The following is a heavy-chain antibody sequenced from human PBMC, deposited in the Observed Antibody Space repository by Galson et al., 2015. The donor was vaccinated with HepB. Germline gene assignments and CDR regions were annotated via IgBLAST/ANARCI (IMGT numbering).Heavy chain of an antibody. V-gene: IGHV1-69*13. CDR1: GGTFSRYA. J-gene: IGHJ6*02. CDR2: IIPIFGTA. CDR3: ARDLGFTVRGVIITGAAHYYYYYGMDV. Sequence: SVKVSCKASGGTFSRYAISWVRQAPGQGLEWMGGIIPIFGTANYAQKFQGRVTITADESTSTAYMELSSLRSEDTAVYYCARDLGFTVRGVIITGAAHYYYYYGMDVWGQGTTVTVSS. D-gene: IGHD3-10*01.